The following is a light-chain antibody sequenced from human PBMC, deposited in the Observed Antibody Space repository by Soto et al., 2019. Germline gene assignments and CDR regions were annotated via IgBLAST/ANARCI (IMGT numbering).Light chain of an antibody. CDR1: QSVGTN. J-gene: IGKJ5*01. CDR2: GAS. V-gene: IGKV3-15*01. CDR3: QQYNQWSPIT. Sequence: EIVMTQSPGTLSALPGQSATLPCRASQSVGTNLAWYQQKPGQAPRLLIYGASTRATGIPVRFSGSGSGTEFTLTISSLQSDDFAVYYCQQYNQWSPITVGQGTRLE.